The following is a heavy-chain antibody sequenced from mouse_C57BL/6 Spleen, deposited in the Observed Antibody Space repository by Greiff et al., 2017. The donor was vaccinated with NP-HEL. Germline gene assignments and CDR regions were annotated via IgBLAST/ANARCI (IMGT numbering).Heavy chain of an antibody. J-gene: IGHJ1*03. Sequence: QVHVKQPGAELVMPGASVKLSCKASGYTFTSYWMHWVKQRPGQGLEWIGEIDPSDSYTNYNQKFKGKSTLTVDKSSSTAYMQLSSLTSEDSAVYYCARVYDYDWYFDVWGTGTTVTVSS. D-gene: IGHD2-4*01. CDR2: IDPSDSYT. V-gene: IGHV1-69*01. CDR1: GYTFTSYW. CDR3: ARVYDYDWYFDV.